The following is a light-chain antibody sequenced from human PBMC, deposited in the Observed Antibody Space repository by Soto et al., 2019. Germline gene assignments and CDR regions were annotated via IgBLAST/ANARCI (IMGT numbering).Light chain of an antibody. CDR2: AAS. V-gene: IGKV1-39*01. CDR3: QQSYSIPYV. Sequence: DIQMTQSPSYLSASVGDRVTITCRASQSISTYVNWYQQKPGKAPQLLIHAASSLMGGVPSRFSGSGSGTDFTLTISSLHPEDFATYYCQQSYSIPYVFGQATKLEIE. J-gene: IGKJ2*01. CDR1: QSISTY.